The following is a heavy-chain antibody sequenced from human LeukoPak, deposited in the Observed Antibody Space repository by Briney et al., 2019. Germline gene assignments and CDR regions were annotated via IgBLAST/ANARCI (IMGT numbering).Heavy chain of an antibody. D-gene: IGHD3-22*01. CDR1: RYTFASYG. Sequence: ASVKVSCKASRYTFASYGISWVRQAPGQGLEWMGWIIAYNGKTNYAQKFQGRVTMTTDTSTSPAYMELRSLRSDETAVYYCARADSNDYYAASWYFDLWGRGTLVTVSS. V-gene: IGHV1-18*01. CDR2: IIAYNGKT. J-gene: IGHJ2*01. CDR3: ARADSNDYYAASWYFDL.